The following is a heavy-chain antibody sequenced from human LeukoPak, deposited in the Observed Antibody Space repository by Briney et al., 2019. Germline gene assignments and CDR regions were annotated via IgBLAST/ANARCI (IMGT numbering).Heavy chain of an antibody. CDR1: GFTFSSYG. V-gene: IGHV3-23*01. CDR3: ARGPAVTTLYFQH. Sequence: GGSLRLSCAASGFTFSSYGMNWVRQAPGKGLEWVSGISDSGVGTKHADSVKGRFTISRDNSKNTLYLQMNSLRAEDTAVYYCARGPAVTTLYFQHWGQGTPVTVSS. D-gene: IGHD4-17*01. CDR2: ISDSGVGT. J-gene: IGHJ1*01.